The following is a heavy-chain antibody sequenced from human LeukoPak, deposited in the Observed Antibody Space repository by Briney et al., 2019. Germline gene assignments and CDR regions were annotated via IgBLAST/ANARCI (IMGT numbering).Heavy chain of an antibody. V-gene: IGHV3-9*03. J-gene: IGHJ4*02. D-gene: IGHD1-1*01. CDR1: GFTFDDYA. Sequence: PGGSLRLSCAASGFTFDDYAMHWVRQAPGKGLEWVSGISWNSGSIGYADSVKGRFTISRDNAKNSLYLQMNSLRAEDMALYYCAKSPRHNWNDGLIDYWGQGTLVTVSS. CDR2: ISWNSGSI. CDR3: AKSPRHNWNDGLIDY.